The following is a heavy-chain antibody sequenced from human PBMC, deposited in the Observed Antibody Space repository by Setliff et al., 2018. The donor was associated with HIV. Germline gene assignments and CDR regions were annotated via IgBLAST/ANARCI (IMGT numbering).Heavy chain of an antibody. CDR2: INNDTTTT. D-gene: IGHD6-13*01. CDR1: GFTFSRYW. V-gene: IGHV3-74*01. J-gene: IGHJ6*03. CDR3: ARDGDSSSWSRYYYYYYMDV. Sequence: LRLSCAASGFTFSRYWMHWVRQAPGQGLVWVSGINNDTTTTTYADSVKGRFSISRDNAKNTLYLQMNGLRAEDTAVYYCARDGDSSSWSRYYYYYYMDVWGKGTTVTVSS.